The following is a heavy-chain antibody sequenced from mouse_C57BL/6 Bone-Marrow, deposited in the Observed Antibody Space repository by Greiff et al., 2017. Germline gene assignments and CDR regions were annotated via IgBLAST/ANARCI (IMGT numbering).Heavy chain of an antibody. CDR3: ARERIHYYGSSYDWYFDV. D-gene: IGHD1-1*01. CDR1: GYSITSGYD. J-gene: IGHJ1*03. V-gene: IGHV3-1*01. CDR2: ISYSGST. Sequence: EVKLEESGPGMVKPSQSLSLTCTVTGYSITSGYDWHWIRHFPGNKLEWMGYISYSGSTNYNPSLKSRISITHDTSKNHFFLKLNSVTTEDTATYYCARERIHYYGSSYDWYFDVWGTGTTVTVSS.